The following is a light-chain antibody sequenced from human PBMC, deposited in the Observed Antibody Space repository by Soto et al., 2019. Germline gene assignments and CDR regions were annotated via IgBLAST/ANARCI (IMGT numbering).Light chain of an antibody. Sequence: QSVLTQPASVSGSPGQSITISCTGTSSDVGNYIYVTWYQQHPCKAPKLLIYDVSNRPSGVSSRFSGSKSGNTASLTISGLQAEHEADYYCNSYTTSNTWVFGGGTKLTVL. CDR2: DVS. V-gene: IGLV2-14*01. J-gene: IGLJ3*02. CDR1: SSDVGNYIY. CDR3: NSYTTSNTWV.